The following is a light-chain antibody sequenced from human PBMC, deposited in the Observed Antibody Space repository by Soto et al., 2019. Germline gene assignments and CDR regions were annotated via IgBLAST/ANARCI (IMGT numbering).Light chain of an antibody. CDR3: QQLNSFPPP. CDR2: AAS. Sequence: DIQMTQSPSSVSASVGDRVTITCRASQGVSWLAWYQQKQGKAPKLLIYAASSLQSGVPSRFSGSGSGTDFTFPLSRLQPEDVATYFCQQLNSFPPPFGQGTKVAIK. V-gene: IGKV1-12*01. J-gene: IGKJ2*01. CDR1: QGVSW.